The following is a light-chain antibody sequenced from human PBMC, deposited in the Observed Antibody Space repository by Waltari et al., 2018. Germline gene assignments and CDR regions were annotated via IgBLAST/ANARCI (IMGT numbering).Light chain of an antibody. CDR1: YSNVARYDL. CDR2: EVL. V-gene: IGLV2-23*02. J-gene: IGLJ2*01. CDR3: CSYASSSPRLI. Sequence: QSALTQPASVSGSLGQSISISCSGTYSNVARYDLVSWYHQRPGEAPKLLIYEVLKRPSGISNRFSGSKSGNAASLTISALQPEDEGTYYCCSYASSSPRLIFGGGTELSVL.